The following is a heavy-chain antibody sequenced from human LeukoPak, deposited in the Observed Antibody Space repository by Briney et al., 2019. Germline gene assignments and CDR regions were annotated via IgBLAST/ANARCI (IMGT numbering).Heavy chain of an antibody. CDR2: IYHSGST. Sequence: SETLSLTCAVSGASISGSNWWSWVRQPPGKGLEWIGEIYHSGSTNYNPSLKSRVTISVDKSKNQFSLNLSSVTAADTAVYYCARGGRYGDYFQHWGQGTLVTVSS. CDR1: GASISGSNW. D-gene: IGHD2-15*01. CDR3: ARGGRYGDYFQH. J-gene: IGHJ1*01. V-gene: IGHV4-4*02.